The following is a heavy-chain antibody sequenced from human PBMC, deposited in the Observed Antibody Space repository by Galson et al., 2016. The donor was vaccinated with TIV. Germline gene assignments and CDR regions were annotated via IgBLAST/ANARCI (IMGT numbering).Heavy chain of an antibody. CDR1: GFTFGSYA. CDR3: ATTGGTNWNYFDN. CDR2: MSYDGSDK. J-gene: IGHJ4*02. Sequence: SLRLSCAASGFTFGSYALHWVRQAPGKGLEWVAVMSYDGSDKYYADSVKGRFTVSRDTSKNTLYLEMTDLRAEDTAVYYCATTGGTNWNYFDNWGQGALVTVSS. D-gene: IGHD1/OR15-1a*01. V-gene: IGHV3-30*14.